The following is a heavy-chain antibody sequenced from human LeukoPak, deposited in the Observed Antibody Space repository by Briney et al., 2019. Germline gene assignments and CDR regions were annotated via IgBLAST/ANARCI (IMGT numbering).Heavy chain of an antibody. Sequence: PSETLSLTCTVSGGSISSGGYYWSWIRQPPGKGLEWIGYIYHSGSTYYNPSLKSRVTISVDRSKNQFSLKLSSVTAADTAVYYCAYSVELLYAFDIWGQGTMVTVSS. CDR1: GGSISSGGYY. CDR3: AYSVELLYAFDI. D-gene: IGHD1-7*01. V-gene: IGHV4-30-2*01. CDR2: IYHSGST. J-gene: IGHJ3*02.